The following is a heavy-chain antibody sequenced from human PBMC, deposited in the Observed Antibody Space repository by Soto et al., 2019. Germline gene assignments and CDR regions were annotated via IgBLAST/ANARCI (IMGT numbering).Heavy chain of an antibody. J-gene: IGHJ4*02. Sequence: LGAPLTIACKASGYSFTNYCNGWVRQMSGKGQEWMGVIYPVDSNTKFSPSFQGQVTMSVDKPISTAYLHWISLKASDTAIYYCALQAYPVDGNSSGYCGQGTLVTGSA. CDR2: IYPVDSNT. CDR3: ALQAYPVDGNSSGY. D-gene: IGHD2-21*01. V-gene: IGHV5-51*01. CDR1: GYSFTNYC.